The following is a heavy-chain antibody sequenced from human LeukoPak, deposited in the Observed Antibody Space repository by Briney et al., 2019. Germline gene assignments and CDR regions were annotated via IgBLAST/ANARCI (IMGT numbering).Heavy chain of an antibody. CDR3: ARERYDILTGYLYYYYYYMDV. J-gene: IGHJ6*03. V-gene: IGHV4-34*01. CDR2: INHSGST. CDR1: GGSFSGYY. Sequence: SETLSLTCAVYGGSFSGYYWSWIRQPPGKGLEWIGEINHSGSTNYNPSLKSRVTISVDTSKNQFSLKLSSVTAADTAVYYCARERYDILTGYLYYYYYYMDVWGKGTTVTVSS. D-gene: IGHD3-9*01.